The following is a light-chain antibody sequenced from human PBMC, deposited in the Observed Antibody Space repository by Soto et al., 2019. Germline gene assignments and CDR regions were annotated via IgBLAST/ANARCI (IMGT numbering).Light chain of an antibody. V-gene: IGLV2-23*01. CDR2: EGS. CDR3: CSFERSITLV. J-gene: IGLJ2*01. CDR1: SSEVGSYNL. Sequence: QSALTQPASVSGSPGQSITISCTGSSSEVGSYNLVFWYQQLPGEAPKLMIYEGSKRPSGVSNRFSGSKSGNTASLTISGLQAEDEADYYCCSFERSITLVFGGGTKLTVL.